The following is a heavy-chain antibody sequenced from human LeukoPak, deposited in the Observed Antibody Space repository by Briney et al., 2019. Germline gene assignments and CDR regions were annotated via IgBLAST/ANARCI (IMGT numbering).Heavy chain of an antibody. Sequence: ASVKVSCKASGYTFTGYYMHWVRQAPGQGLEWMGWISAYNGNTNYAQKLQGRVTMITDTSTSTAYMELRSLRSDDTAVYYCARTDGYIYFDYWGQGTLVTVSS. V-gene: IGHV1-18*04. D-gene: IGHD5-24*01. CDR2: ISAYNGNT. CDR1: GYTFTGYY. J-gene: IGHJ4*02. CDR3: ARTDGYIYFDY.